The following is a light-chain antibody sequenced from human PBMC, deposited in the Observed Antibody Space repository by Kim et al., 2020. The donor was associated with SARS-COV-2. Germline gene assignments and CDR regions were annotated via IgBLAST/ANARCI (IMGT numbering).Light chain of an antibody. CDR1: KLGDKY. Sequence: SYELTQPPSVSVSPGQTASIACSGDKLGDKYASWYQQKPGQSPEVVIYQDKKRPSGIPERFSGSNSGNTATLTISGTQAMDEADYYCQAWDSSTVVFGGGTQLTVL. CDR3: QAWDSSTVV. CDR2: QDK. J-gene: IGLJ2*01. V-gene: IGLV3-1*01.